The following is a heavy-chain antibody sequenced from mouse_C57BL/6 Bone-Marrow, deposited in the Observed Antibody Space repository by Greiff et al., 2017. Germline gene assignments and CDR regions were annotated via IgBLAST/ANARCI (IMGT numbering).Heavy chain of an antibody. CDR2: ISYSGST. CDR1: GYSITSGYD. Sequence: EVKLMESGPGMVKPSQSLSLTCTVTGYSITSGYDWHWIRHFPGNKLEWMGYISYSGSTSYNPSLKSRISITHATSKNHFFLKLNSGTTEDTATDYCARGYVYYFDYWDQGTTLTVSS. V-gene: IGHV3-1*01. D-gene: IGHD3-1*01. CDR3: ARGYVYYFDY. J-gene: IGHJ2*01.